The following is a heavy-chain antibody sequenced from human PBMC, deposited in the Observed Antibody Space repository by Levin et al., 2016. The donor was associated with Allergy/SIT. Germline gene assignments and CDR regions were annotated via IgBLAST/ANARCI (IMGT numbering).Heavy chain of an antibody. D-gene: IGHD3-3*01. V-gene: IGHV4-59*01. CDR3: ARDRHDFWSGFYFDY. J-gene: IGHJ4*02. CDR1: GGSISSYY. Sequence: SETLSLTCTVSGGSISSYYWSWIRQPPGKGLEWIGYIYYSGSTNYNPSLKSRVTISVDTSKNQFSLKLSSVTAADTAVYYCARDRHDFWSGFYFDYWGQGTLVTVSS. CDR2: IYYSGST.